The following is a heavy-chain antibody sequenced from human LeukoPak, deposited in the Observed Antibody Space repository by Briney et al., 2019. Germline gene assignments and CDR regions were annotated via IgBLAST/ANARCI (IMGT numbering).Heavy chain of an antibody. V-gene: IGHV4-31*03. Sequence: SETLSLTCTVSGTSISSGAYSWSWVRQHPGKGLEWIAYIYYSGNTYYNPSLKRRVTISVDTSKNQFSLKLSSVTAADTAVYYCARTITIFGAIGYFGYWGQGTLVTVSS. D-gene: IGHD3-3*01. CDR2: IYYSGNT. CDR3: ARTITIFGAIGYFGY. J-gene: IGHJ4*02. CDR1: GTSISSGAYS.